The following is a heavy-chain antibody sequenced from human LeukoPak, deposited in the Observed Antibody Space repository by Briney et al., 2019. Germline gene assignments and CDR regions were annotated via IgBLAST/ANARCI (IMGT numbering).Heavy chain of an antibody. D-gene: IGHD3-22*01. CDR3: ARSHYYYDSSGYYYAESHDY. J-gene: IGHJ4*02. CDR2: IIPIFGTA. CDR1: GGTFSSYA. V-gene: IGHV1-69*13. Sequence: GASVKVSCKASGGTFSSYAISRVRQAPGQGLEWMGGIIPIFGTANYAQKFQGRVTITADESTSTAYMELSSLRSEDTAVYYCARSHYYYDSSGYYYAESHDYWGQGTLVTVSS.